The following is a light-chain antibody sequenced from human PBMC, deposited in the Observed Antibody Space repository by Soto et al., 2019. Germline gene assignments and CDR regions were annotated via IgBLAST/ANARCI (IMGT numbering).Light chain of an antibody. CDR2: GVT. Sequence: QSALTQPPSASGSPGQSVTISCTGTSRNVGEYNYVSWYQQHPAKAPKLVIYGVTKRPSGVPDRFSGSKSGNTASLTVSGLQAEDEADYYCASYAGSSTLVFGGGTKVTVL. CDR3: ASYAGSSTLV. J-gene: IGLJ2*01. V-gene: IGLV2-8*01. CDR1: SRNVGEYNY.